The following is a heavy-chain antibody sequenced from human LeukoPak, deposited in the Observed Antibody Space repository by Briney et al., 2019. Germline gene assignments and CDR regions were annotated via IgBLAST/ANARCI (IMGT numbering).Heavy chain of an antibody. D-gene: IGHD3-22*01. Sequence: ASVKVSCKASGYTFTSYGISWVRQAPGQGLEWMGWISAYNGNTNYAQKLQGRVTMTTDTSTSTAYMELRSLRSDDTAVYYCAKTNYYDSSGYYENWGQGTLVTVSS. V-gene: IGHV1-18*01. J-gene: IGHJ4*02. CDR3: AKTNYYDSSGYYEN. CDR2: ISAYNGNT. CDR1: GYTFTSYG.